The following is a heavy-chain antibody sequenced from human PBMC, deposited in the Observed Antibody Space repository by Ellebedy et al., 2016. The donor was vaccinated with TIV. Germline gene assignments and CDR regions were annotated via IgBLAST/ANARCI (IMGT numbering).Heavy chain of an antibody. CDR1: GGSISSFY. Sequence: MPSETLSLTCTVSGGSISSFYWSWLRQLPGKGLEWIGFIYYSGTTNYNPSLKSRVTISVDTSKNQFSLNLSSVTAADTAVYYCARGLMGYDTGGYYYRFNFDYWGQGTLVTVSS. V-gene: IGHV4-59*12. J-gene: IGHJ4*02. CDR3: ARGLMGYDTGGYYYRFNFDY. CDR2: IYYSGTT. D-gene: IGHD3-22*01.